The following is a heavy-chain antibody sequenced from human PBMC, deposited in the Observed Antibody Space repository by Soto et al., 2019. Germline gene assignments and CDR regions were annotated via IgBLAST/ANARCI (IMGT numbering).Heavy chain of an antibody. D-gene: IGHD1-26*01. J-gene: IGHJ4*02. CDR1: GFIFSNYV. CDR3: AKRPRALLTFDY. CDR2: ISDSGGTS. Sequence: EVQLVDSGGGLVQPGGSLRLSCAASGFIFSNYVMSWVRQAPGKGLEWGSSISDSGGTSYYADSVKGRFTISRDNSKNTLYLQRNSLRAEDTAIYYCAKRPRALLTFDYWGQGTLVTVSS. V-gene: IGHV3-23*04.